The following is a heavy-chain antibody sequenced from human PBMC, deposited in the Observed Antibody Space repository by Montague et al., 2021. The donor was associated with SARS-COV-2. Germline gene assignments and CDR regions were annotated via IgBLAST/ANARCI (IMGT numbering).Heavy chain of an antibody. J-gene: IGHJ4*02. Sequence: SLRLSCAASGFTFSSYAMHWVRQAPGKGLEYVSAISSNGGSTYYANSVEGRFTISRDNSKNTLYLQMGSLRAEDMAVYYCARGRAVAVYDYWGQGTLVTVSS. D-gene: IGHD6-19*01. V-gene: IGHV3-64*01. CDR1: GFTFSSYA. CDR3: ARGRAVAVYDY. CDR2: ISSNGGST.